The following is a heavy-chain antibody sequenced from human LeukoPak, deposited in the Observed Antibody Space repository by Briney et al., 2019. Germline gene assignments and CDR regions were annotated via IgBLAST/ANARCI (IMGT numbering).Heavy chain of an antibody. Sequence: GGSLRLSCAASGFRFNNYWMSWVRQAPGKGLEWVANIKQDGSEKYYVDSVKGRFTISRDNAKNSLYLQMNSLRAEDTAVYYCARAPPPYYDFWSGYYTGPALYFDYWGQGTLVTVSS. CDR3: ARAPPPYYDFWSGYYTGPALYFDY. CDR2: IKQDGSEK. V-gene: IGHV3-7*01. D-gene: IGHD3-3*01. CDR1: GFRFNNYW. J-gene: IGHJ4*02.